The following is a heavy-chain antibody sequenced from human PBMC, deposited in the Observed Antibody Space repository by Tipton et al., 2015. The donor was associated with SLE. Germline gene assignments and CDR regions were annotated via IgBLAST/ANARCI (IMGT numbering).Heavy chain of an antibody. Sequence: TLSLTCTVSGGSVNSGTYYWSWIRHHPGKGLEWIGNIYSSGSTKYNPSLKSRVTISIDTSENQFSLKLTSVTAADTALYYCARGFGNSFKRAFDIWGQGTLVTVSS. CDR1: GGSVNSGTYY. D-gene: IGHD4-23*01. V-gene: IGHV4-31*03. J-gene: IGHJ3*02. CDR2: IYSSGST. CDR3: ARGFGNSFKRAFDI.